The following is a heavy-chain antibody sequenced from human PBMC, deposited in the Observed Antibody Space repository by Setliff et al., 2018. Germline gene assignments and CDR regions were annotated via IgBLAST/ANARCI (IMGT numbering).Heavy chain of an antibody. J-gene: IGHJ3*02. CDR3: ARTMYSSSRYGAFDI. Sequence: SETLSLTCTVSGGSISSYYWNWIRQPPGKGLEWIGYIHYSGSPNYHPSLKSRVSTSVDTSRNQISLKLSSVTAADTAVYYCARTMYSSSRYGAFDIWGQGTMVTVSS. CDR2: IHYSGSP. D-gene: IGHD6-13*01. V-gene: IGHV4-59*01. CDR1: GGSISSYY.